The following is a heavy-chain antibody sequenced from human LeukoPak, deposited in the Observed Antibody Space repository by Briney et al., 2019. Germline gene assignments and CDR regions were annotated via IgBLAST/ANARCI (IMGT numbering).Heavy chain of an antibody. J-gene: IGHJ4*02. CDR3: AKDGYYYDSSSYFDY. CDR1: GFTFDDYA. CDR2: ISWDGGST. D-gene: IGHD3-22*01. V-gene: IGHV3-43D*03. Sequence: GGSLRLSCAASGFTFDDYAMHWVRQAPGKGLEWVSLISWDGGSTYYADSVKGRFTISRDNSKNSLYLQMNSLRAEDTALYYCAKDGYYYDSSSYFDYWGQGTLVTVSS.